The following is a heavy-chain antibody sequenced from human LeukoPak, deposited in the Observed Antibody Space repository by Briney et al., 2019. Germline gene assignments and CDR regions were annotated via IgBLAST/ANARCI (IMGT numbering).Heavy chain of an antibody. Sequence: GGSLILSCAASGFTFSSYAMSWVRQAPGKGLEWVSAISGSGGSTYYADSVKGRFTISRDNSKNTLYLQMNSLRAEDTAVYSCARVYGSGSYYYFDYWGQGTLVTVSS. V-gene: IGHV3-23*01. D-gene: IGHD3-10*01. CDR3: ARVYGSGSYYYFDY. CDR1: GFTFSSYA. CDR2: ISGSGGST. J-gene: IGHJ4*02.